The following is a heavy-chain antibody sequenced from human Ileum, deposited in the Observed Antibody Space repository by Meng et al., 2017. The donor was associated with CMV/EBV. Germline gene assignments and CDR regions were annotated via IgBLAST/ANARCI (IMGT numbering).Heavy chain of an antibody. CDR2: IYESATT. CDR3: ARWTGANPWDY. Sequence: SCTVSGASISTSSYFWGWTRQPPGKGLEWIGYIYESATTFYNPSLKSRVTISVDTAKNQFTLRLTSVTAADTAVYYCARWTGANPWDYWGQGTLVTVSS. D-gene: IGHD4/OR15-4a*01. J-gene: IGHJ4*02. CDR1: GASISTSSYF. V-gene: IGHV4-39*06.